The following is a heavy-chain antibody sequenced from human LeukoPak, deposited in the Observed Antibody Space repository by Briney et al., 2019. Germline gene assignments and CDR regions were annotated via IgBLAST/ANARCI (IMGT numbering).Heavy chain of an antibody. J-gene: IGHJ4*02. D-gene: IGHD3-10*01. CDR2: INPTSGGT. CDR1: GYTFTGYY. Sequence: ASVKVSCKASGYTFTGYYMHWVRQAPGQGLEWMGWINPTSGGTNYAQQFQGRVTMTRDTSISTAYMELSRLRSDDTAVYYCARGVILWFGELSSPDYWGQGTLVTVSS. V-gene: IGHV1-2*02. CDR3: ARGVILWFGELSSPDY.